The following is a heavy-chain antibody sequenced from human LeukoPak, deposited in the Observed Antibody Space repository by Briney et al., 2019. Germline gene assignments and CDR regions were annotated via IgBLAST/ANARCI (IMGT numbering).Heavy chain of an antibody. D-gene: IGHD1-26*01. CDR2: INPTGGST. CDR3: ARNVFSGFDY. Sequence: GASVKVSCKASGYTFTTYYIHWVRQAPGQGLEWLGFINPTGGSTSYAHKFQGRVSMTRDLSTSTVYMELSSLSSEDMALYYCARNVFSGFDYWGQGTLVTISS. J-gene: IGHJ4*02. V-gene: IGHV1-46*01. CDR1: GYTFTTYY.